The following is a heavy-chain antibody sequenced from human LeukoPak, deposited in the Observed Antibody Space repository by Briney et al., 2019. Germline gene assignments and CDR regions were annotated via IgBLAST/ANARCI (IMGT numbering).Heavy chain of an antibody. CDR3: ARAMVRGVKIFDY. J-gene: IGHJ4*02. V-gene: IGHV3-7*01. CDR2: IKQDGSEK. Sequence: GGSLRLSCAASGFTFSSYWMSWVRQAPGKGLEWVANIKQDGSEKYYVDSVKGRFTISRDNAKNSLYLQMNSLRAEDTAMYYCARAMVRGVKIFDYWGQGTLVTVSS. CDR1: GFTFSSYW. D-gene: IGHD3-10*01.